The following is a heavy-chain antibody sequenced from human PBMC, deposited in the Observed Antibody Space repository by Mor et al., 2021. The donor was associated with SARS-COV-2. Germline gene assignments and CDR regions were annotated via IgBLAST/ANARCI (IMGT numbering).Heavy chain of an antibody. Sequence: YYADSVKGRFTISRDNAKNSLYLQMNSLRAEDTAVYYCARALDSPRHYYYYMDVWGKGTTVTVSS. D-gene: IGHD3-22*01. V-gene: IGHV3-21*01. CDR3: ARALDSPRHYYYYMDV. J-gene: IGHJ6*03.